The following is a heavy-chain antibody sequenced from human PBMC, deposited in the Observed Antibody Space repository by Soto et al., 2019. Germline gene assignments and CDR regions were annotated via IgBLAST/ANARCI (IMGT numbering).Heavy chain of an antibody. CDR3: ARGVTMALDY. CDR2: IYSGGST. J-gene: IGHJ4*02. CDR1: GFTVSSNY. V-gene: IGHV3-66*01. D-gene: IGHD3-10*01. Sequence: EVQLVESGGGLVQPGGSLRLSCAASGFTVSSNYMSWVRQAPGKGLEWVSGIYSGGSTYYADSVKGRFTISRDNSTNTLYLQMNSLRADDTAVYYCARGVTMALDYWGQGTLVTVSS.